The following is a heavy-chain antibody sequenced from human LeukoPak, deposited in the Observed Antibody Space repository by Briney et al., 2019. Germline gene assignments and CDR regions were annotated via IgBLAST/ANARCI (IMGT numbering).Heavy chain of an antibody. J-gene: IGHJ5*02. V-gene: IGHV1-46*01. CDR2: INPSGGST. Sequence: ASVEVSCKASGYTFTSYYMHWVRQAPGQGLEWMGIINPSGGSTSYAQKLQGRVTMTTDTSTSTAYMELRSLRSDDTAVYYCARAGYCSGGSCYSGWFDPWGQGTLVTVS. CDR1: GYTFTSYY. D-gene: IGHD2-15*01. CDR3: ARAGYCSGGSCYSGWFDP.